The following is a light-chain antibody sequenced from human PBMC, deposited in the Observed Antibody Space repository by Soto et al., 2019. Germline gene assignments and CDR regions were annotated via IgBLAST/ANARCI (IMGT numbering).Light chain of an antibody. CDR3: CSYAGSPTYV. J-gene: IGLJ1*01. CDR1: SSDVGGYNY. CDR2: EVS. Sequence: QSALTQPRSVSGSPGQSVTISCTGTSSDVGGYNYVSWYQQHPGKAPKVMIYEVSKRPSGVPDRFSGSKSGNTASLTISGLQAEDEADYYCCSYAGSPTYVFGTGTKVTVL. V-gene: IGLV2-11*01.